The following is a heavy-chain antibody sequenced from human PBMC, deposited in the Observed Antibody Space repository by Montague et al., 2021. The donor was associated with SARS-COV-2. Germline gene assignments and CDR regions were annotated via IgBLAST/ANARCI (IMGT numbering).Heavy chain of an antibody. CDR1: AVPSSSSW. Sequence: SLRLSCADSAVPSSSSWMSWVRQAPGKGLQWVANINQDGSDKNYVDSVKGRFTISRDNAQNSLYLQMNNLRAEDTAVYYCARDLPLRYFDWMYYSIPPVDSWGQGTLVTVSS. J-gene: IGHJ4*02. CDR2: INQDGSDK. D-gene: IGHD3-9*01. V-gene: IGHV3-7*03. CDR3: ARDLPLRYFDWMYYSIPPVDS.